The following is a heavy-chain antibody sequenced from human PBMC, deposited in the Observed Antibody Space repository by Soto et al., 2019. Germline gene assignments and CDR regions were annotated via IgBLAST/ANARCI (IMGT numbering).Heavy chain of an antibody. CDR3: ARGRRIAVASKNWFDP. CDR1: GYTFTGYY. J-gene: IGHJ5*02. Sequence: GASVKVSCKASGYTFTGYYMHWVRQAPGQGLEWMGWINPNSGGTNYAQKFQGWVTMTRDTPISTAYMELSRLRSDDTAVYYCARGRRIAVASKNWFDPWGQGTLVTVSS. CDR2: INPNSGGT. D-gene: IGHD6-19*01. V-gene: IGHV1-2*04.